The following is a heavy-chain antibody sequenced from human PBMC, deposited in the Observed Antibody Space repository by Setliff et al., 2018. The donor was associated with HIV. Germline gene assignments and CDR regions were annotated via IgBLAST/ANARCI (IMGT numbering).Heavy chain of an antibody. V-gene: IGHV4-59*01. D-gene: IGHD1-1*01. J-gene: IGHJ3*01. CDR1: DTSITNYY. CDR3: ARWGETTGIKAFDL. Sequence: PSETLSLTCTVSDTSITNYYWNWIRQPPGKGLEWIGYMHYSGRTSYNPSLKSRVTTSVNTSKNQLSLNLSSVTAADTAVYYCARWGETTGIKAFDLWGQGTVVTVSS. CDR2: MHYSGRT.